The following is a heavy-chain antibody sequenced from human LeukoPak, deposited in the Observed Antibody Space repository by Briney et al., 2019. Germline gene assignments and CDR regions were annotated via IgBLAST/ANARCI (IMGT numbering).Heavy chain of an antibody. D-gene: IGHD3-10*01. V-gene: IGHV1-2*02. J-gene: IGHJ4*02. CDR2: INPNSGGT. CDR3: ARSGSGSYYNLIHD. CDR1: GYTFAGHH. Sequence: ASVKVSCKTSGYTFAGHHIHWVRQAPGQGLEWMGWINPNSGGTNYAQKFQGRVTMTRDTSISTAYMELSRLRSDDTAVYYCARSGSGSYYNLIHDWGQGTLVTVSS.